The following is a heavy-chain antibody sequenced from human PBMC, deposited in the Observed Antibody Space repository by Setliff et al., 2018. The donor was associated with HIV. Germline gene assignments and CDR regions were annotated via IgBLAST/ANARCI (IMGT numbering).Heavy chain of an antibody. Sequence: KTSETLSLTCAVSGGSISSSDWWSWVRQPPGKGLEWIGEIYHSGSTNYNPSLKSRVTISIDKSKNQFSLKLSSVTAADTAVYYCARSVVVVTVEWFDPWGQGTLVTVSS. CDR3: ARSVVVVTVEWFDP. V-gene: IGHV4-4*02. CDR2: IYHSGST. J-gene: IGHJ5*02. D-gene: IGHD2-21*02. CDR1: GGSISSSDW.